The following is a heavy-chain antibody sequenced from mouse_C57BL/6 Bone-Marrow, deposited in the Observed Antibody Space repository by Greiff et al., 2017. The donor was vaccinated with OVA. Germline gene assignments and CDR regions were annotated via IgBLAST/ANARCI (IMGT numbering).Heavy chain of an antibody. J-gene: IGHJ2*01. Sequence: EVHLVESGGGLVKPGGSLKLSCAASGFTFSDYGMHWVRQAPEKGLEWVAYISSGSSTIYYADTVKGRFTISRDNAKNTLFLQMTSLRSEDTAMYYCARFPYGYWGQGTTLTVSS. CDR2: ISSGSSTI. D-gene: IGHD2-10*02. CDR1: GFTFSDYG. V-gene: IGHV5-17*01. CDR3: ARFPYGY.